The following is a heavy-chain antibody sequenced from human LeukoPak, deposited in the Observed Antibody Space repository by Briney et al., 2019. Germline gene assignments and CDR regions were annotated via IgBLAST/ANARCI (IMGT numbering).Heavy chain of an antibody. Sequence: GGSLRLSCAASGSTFSSYSMNWVRQAPGKGLEWVSSISSSSSYIYYADSVKGRFTISRDNAKNSLYLQMNSLRAEDTAVCYCASSLPLIVVVPAASDAFDIWGQGTMVTVSS. CDR3: ASSLPLIVVVPAASDAFDI. CDR1: GSTFSSYS. J-gene: IGHJ3*02. CDR2: ISSSSSYI. V-gene: IGHV3-21*01. D-gene: IGHD2-2*01.